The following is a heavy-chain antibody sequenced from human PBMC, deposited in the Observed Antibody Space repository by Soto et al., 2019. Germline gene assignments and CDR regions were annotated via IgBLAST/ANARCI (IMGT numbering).Heavy chain of an antibody. V-gene: IGHV1-69*12. CDR2: IIPIFGTA. CDR1: GGTFSSYA. Sequence: QVQLVQSGAEVKKPGSSVKVSCKASGGTFSSYAISWVRQAPGQGLEWMGGIIPIFGTANYAQKFQGRVTITADESTSTAYMELSSLRSEDTAVYYCARSTSTTGLFHYYYYGMDVWGQGTTVTVSS. CDR3: ARSTSTTGLFHYYYYGMDV. D-gene: IGHD1-26*01. J-gene: IGHJ6*02.